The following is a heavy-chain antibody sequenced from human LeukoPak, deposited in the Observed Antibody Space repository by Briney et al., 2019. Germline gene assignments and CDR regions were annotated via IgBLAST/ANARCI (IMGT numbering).Heavy chain of an antibody. CDR1: GGTFSSYA. J-gene: IGHJ4*02. Sequence: SVKVSCKASGGTFSSYAISWVRQAPGQGLEWMGGIIPIFGTANYARKFQGRVTITTDESTSTAYMELSSLRSEDTAVYYCAREQYRQSAMVRYFDYWGQGTLVTVSS. D-gene: IGHD5-18*01. CDR3: AREQYRQSAMVRYFDY. V-gene: IGHV1-69*05. CDR2: IIPIFGTA.